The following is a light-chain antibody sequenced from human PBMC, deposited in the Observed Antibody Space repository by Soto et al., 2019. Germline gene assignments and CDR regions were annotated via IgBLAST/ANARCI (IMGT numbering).Light chain of an antibody. CDR1: QSIDSN. CDR3: QQYSNWPPFT. CDR2: GAS. J-gene: IGKJ4*01. V-gene: IGKV3-15*01. Sequence: EIVMTQSPATLSVSPGERATLSCRASQSIDSNLAWYQQKPDQAPRLLIYGASTRATGVPARFSGSGSGTEFTLAIDSLQSEDFAVYYCQQYSNWPPFTFGGGTKVEIK.